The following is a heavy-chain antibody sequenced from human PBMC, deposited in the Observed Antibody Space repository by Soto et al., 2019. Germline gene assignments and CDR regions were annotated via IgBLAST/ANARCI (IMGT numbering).Heavy chain of an antibody. V-gene: IGHV1-69*08. CDR1: GGTFSSYT. J-gene: IGHJ3*02. CDR2: IIPILGIA. Sequence: QVQLVQSGAEVKKPGSSVKVSCKASGGTFSSYTSSWVRQAPGQGLEWMGRIIPILGIANYAQKFQGRVTITADKSTSTAYMELSSLRSEDTAVYYCARDRRDMIVGLYDAFDIWGQGTMVTVSS. CDR3: ARDRRDMIVGLYDAFDI. D-gene: IGHD3-22*01.